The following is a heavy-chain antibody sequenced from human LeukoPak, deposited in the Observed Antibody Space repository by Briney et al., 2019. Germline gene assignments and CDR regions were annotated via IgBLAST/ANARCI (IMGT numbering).Heavy chain of an antibody. J-gene: IGHJ6*02. CDR2: TYYRSKWYN. D-gene: IGHD7-27*01. Sequence: SQTLSLTCAISGDSVSSNSAAWHWLRQSPSRGLEWLGRTYYRSKWYNDYAVSVKSRITINPDTSKNQFSLQLNSVTPEDTAVYYCARDRTLTGDMGYYGMDVWGQGTTVTASS. V-gene: IGHV6-1*01. CDR1: GDSVSSNSAA. CDR3: ARDRTLTGDMGYYGMDV.